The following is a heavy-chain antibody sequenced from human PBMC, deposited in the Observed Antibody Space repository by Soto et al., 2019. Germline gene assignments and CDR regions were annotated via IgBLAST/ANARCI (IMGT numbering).Heavy chain of an antibody. CDR2: ISAYNGNT. CDR3: ASHYYDSSGYYQKRGYYYGMDV. Sequence: ASVNVSCKASGYTFTSYGISWVRQAPGQGLEWMGWISAYNGNTNYAQKLQGRVTMTTDTSTSTAYMELRSLRSDDTAVYYCASHYYDSSGYYQKRGYYYGMDVWGQGTTVTVSS. J-gene: IGHJ6*02. CDR1: GYTFTSYG. D-gene: IGHD3-22*01. V-gene: IGHV1-18*01.